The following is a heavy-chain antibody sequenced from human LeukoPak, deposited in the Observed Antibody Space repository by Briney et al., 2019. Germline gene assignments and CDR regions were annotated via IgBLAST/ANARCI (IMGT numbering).Heavy chain of an antibody. CDR1: GFTVSSNY. D-gene: IGHD1-1*01. CDR2: IYSAGST. Sequence: PGGPLRLSCAASGFTVSSNYMSWVRQAPGKGLEWVSVIYSAGSTYYADSVKGRFTISRDNSKNTLYLQMNSLRAEDTAVYYCARDSPSTTFDYWGQGTLVTVSS. CDR3: ARDSPSTTFDY. J-gene: IGHJ4*02. V-gene: IGHV3-53*01.